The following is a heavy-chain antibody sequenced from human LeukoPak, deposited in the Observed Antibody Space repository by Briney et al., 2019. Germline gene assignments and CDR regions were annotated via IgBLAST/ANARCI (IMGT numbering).Heavy chain of an antibody. CDR3: ARSEPFGDLDY. CDR2: IYYSGST. Sequence: SETLSLTCTVSGGSISSGGYYWSWIRQHPGKGLEWIGYIYYSGSTYYNPSLKSRVTISVVTSKNQFSLKLSSVTAADTAVYYCARSEPFGDLDYWGQGTLVTVSS. V-gene: IGHV4-31*03. D-gene: IGHD3-10*01. J-gene: IGHJ4*02. CDR1: GGSISSGGYY.